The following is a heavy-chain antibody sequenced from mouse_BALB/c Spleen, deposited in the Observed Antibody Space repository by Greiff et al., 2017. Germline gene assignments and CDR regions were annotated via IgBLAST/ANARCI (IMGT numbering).Heavy chain of an antibody. V-gene: IGHV2-6-7*01. Sequence: VQGVESGPGLVAPSQSLSITCTVSGFSLTGYGVNWVRQPPGKGLEWLGMIWGDGSTDYNSALKSRLSISKDNSKSQVFLKMNSLQTDDTARYYCARGNYYGRYFDYWGQGTTLTVSS. J-gene: IGHJ2*01. D-gene: IGHD1-1*01. CDR3: ARGNYYGRYFDY. CDR2: IWGDGST. CDR1: GFSLTGYG.